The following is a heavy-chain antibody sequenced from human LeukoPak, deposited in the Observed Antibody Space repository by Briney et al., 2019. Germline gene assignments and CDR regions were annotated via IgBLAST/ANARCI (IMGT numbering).Heavy chain of an antibody. CDR2: IYTSGST. J-gene: IGHJ6*02. Sequence: PSETLSLTCTVSGGSISSDYWSWIRQPAGKGLEWIGRIYTSGSTNYNPSLKSRVTMSVDTSKNQFSLKLSSVTAADTAVYYCARLGAGGSGWADYYYYGMDVWGQGTTVTVSS. CDR1: GGSISSDY. D-gene: IGHD6-19*01. V-gene: IGHV4-4*07. CDR3: ARLGAGGSGWADYYYYGMDV.